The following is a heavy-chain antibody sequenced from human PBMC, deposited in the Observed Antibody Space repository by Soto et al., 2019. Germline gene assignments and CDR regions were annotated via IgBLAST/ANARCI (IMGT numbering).Heavy chain of an antibody. CDR1: GFTFSSCA. CDR3: AKAGKYSSSQSDY. J-gene: IGHJ4*02. CDR2: ISGSGGST. V-gene: IGHV3-23*01. Sequence: GGSLRLSCAASGFTFSSCAMNWVRQAPGKGLEWVSAISGSGGSTYYADSVKGRFTISRDNSKNTLYLQMNSLRAEDTAVYYCAKAGKYSSSQSDYWGQGTLVTVSS. D-gene: IGHD6-6*01.